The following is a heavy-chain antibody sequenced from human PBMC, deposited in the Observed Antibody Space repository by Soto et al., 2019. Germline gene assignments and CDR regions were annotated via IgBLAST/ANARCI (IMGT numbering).Heavy chain of an antibody. Sequence: GASVKVSCKASGGTFSSYAISWVRQAPGQGLEWMGGIIPTFGTANYAQKFQGRVTITADKSTSTAYMELSSLRSEDTAVYYCASQLPSLYCTGSTSCYTGSRPLDYWGQGTLVTV. CDR2: IIPTFGTA. J-gene: IGHJ4*02. CDR1: GGTFSSYA. CDR3: ASQLPSLYCTGSTSCYTGSRPLDY. V-gene: IGHV1-69*06. D-gene: IGHD2-2*02.